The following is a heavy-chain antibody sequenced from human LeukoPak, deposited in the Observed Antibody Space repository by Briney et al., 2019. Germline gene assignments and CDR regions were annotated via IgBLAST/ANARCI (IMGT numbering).Heavy chain of an antibody. V-gene: IGHV3-7*01. CDR3: ARDLRGNIVVIVAADLSLDY. Sequence: GGSLRLSCAVSGFNFSNYWMSWVGQAPGKGLEWVANIKHDGSEKYSVASVKGRFTISRDNAKNSVYLQMNTLRAEDTAVYYCARDLRGNIVVIVAADLSLDYWGQGTLVTVAS. D-gene: IGHD2-15*01. CDR2: IKHDGSEK. J-gene: IGHJ4*02. CDR1: GFNFSNYW.